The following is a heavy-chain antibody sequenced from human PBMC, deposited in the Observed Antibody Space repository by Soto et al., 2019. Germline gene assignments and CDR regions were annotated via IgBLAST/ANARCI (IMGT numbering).Heavy chain of an antibody. CDR3: ARGGEGYSRQEFDY. J-gene: IGHJ4*02. CDR1: GGSFSGYY. CDR2: INHSGST. D-gene: IGHD6-13*01. Sequence: QVQLQQWGAGLLKPSETLSLTCAVYGGSFSGYYWSWIRQPPGKGLEWIGEINHSGSTNYNPSLKSRVTISVDTSKINVCLKVSAVTAADTAVYYCARGGEGYSRQEFDYWGQGTLVAVSS. V-gene: IGHV4-34*01.